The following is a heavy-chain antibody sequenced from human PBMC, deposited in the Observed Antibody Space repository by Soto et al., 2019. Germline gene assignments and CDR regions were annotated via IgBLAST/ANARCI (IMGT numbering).Heavy chain of an antibody. J-gene: IGHJ3*02. Sequence: QVQLVQSGAEVRKPGASVKVSCKTSGYTFTTSDINWVRQATGQGLEWMGWMSPNSGNTGYAQKFQGRVTMTRNTSINTAYMELSSLISEDTAVYYCARGSFFYDSSGFPVRAFDIWGQGTMVTVSS. CDR3: ARGSFFYDSSGFPVRAFDI. V-gene: IGHV1-8*01. CDR2: MSPNSGNT. D-gene: IGHD3-22*01. CDR1: GYTFTTSD.